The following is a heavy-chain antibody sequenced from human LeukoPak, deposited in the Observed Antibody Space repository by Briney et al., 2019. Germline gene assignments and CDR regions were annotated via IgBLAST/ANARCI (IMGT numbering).Heavy chain of an antibody. CDR3: AKPAVDTAMDYFDY. CDR1: GFTFSSYG. J-gene: IGHJ4*02. Sequence: GGSLRLSSAASGFTFSSYGMHWVRQAPGKGLEWVAVISYDGSNKYYADSVKGRFTISRDNSKNTLYLQMNSLRAEDTAVYYCAKPAVDTAMDYFDYWGQGTLVTVSS. D-gene: IGHD5-18*01. CDR2: ISYDGSNK. V-gene: IGHV3-30*18.